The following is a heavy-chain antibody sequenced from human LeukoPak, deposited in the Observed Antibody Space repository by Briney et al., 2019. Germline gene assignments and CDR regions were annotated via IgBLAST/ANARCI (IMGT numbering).Heavy chain of an antibody. CDR2: IGSSGTYI. J-gene: IGHJ6*03. V-gene: IGHV3-21*01. Sequence: GGSLRLSCVASGFSFRKYSMSWVRQAPGKGLEWVSSIGSSGTYIYYGDSTKGRFTISRDNAKNSLFLQMDSLSVEDTAVYYCARMQLFGLGNYYYYYMDVWGKGTTVTVSS. CDR3: ARMQLFGLGNYYYYYMDV. D-gene: IGHD3/OR15-3a*01. CDR1: GFSFRKYS.